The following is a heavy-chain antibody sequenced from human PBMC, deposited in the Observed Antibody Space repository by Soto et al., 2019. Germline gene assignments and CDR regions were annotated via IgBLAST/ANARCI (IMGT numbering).Heavy chain of an antibody. CDR1: GYTLTELS. CDR2: FDPEDGET. V-gene: IGHV1-24*01. Sequence: GASVKVSCKVSGYTLTELSMHWVRQAPGKGLEWMGGFDPEDGETIYAQKFQGRVTMTEDTSTDTAYMELSSLRSEDTAVYYCATLDDSSGYYLSRLYYFDYWGQGTLVTVSS. CDR3: ATLDDSSGYYLSRLYYFDY. J-gene: IGHJ4*02. D-gene: IGHD3-22*01.